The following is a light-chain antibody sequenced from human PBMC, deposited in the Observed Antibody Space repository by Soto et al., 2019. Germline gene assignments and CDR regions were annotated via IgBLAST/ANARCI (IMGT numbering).Light chain of an antibody. J-gene: IGLJ2*01. CDR1: SSDVGGYNY. CDR2: EVS. CDR3: TSSTSSSSLGA. Sequence: QSVLTQPASVSGSPGQSINISFTGTSSDVGGYNYVSWFQLHPGRAPKLLIYEVSNRASGVSNRLSGSKSGNTASLTISGLQAEDEADYFCTSSTSSSSLGAFGGGTQLTVL. V-gene: IGLV2-14*01.